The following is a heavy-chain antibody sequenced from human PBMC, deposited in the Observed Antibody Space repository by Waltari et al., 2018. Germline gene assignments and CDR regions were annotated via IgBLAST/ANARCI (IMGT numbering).Heavy chain of an antibody. D-gene: IGHD6-6*01. V-gene: IGHV4-59*01. Sequence: QVQLQESGPGLVKPSETLSLTCTVSGGSISSYYWSWIRQPPGKGLEWIGYISYSGSTNYNPSLRSRVTTSVDTSKNQFSLGLSSVTAADTAVYYCARVEYSGSSGLWYFDLWGRGTLVTVSS. J-gene: IGHJ2*01. CDR2: ISYSGST. CDR3: ARVEYSGSSGLWYFDL. CDR1: GGSISSYY.